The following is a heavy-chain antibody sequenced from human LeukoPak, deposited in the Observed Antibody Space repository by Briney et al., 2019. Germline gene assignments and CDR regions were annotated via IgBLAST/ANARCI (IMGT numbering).Heavy chain of an antibody. V-gene: IGHV4-59*01. CDR3: ARDREVRGQRRWFDP. D-gene: IGHD3-10*01. J-gene: IGHJ5*02. CDR2: IYYSGST. Sequence: PSETLSLTCTVSGGSISSYYWSWIRQPPGKGLEWIGYIYYSGSTNYNPSLKSRVTISVDTPKNQFSLKLSSVTAADTAVYYCARDREVRGQRRWFDPWGQGTLVTVSS. CDR1: GGSISSYY.